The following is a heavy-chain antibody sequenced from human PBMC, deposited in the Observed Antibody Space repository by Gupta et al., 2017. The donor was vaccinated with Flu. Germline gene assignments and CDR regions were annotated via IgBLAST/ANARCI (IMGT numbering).Heavy chain of an antibody. CDR2: IVVGSGNT. D-gene: IGHD1-26*01. V-gene: IGHV1-58*01. CDR3: AADLGGEWELLQLDY. J-gene: IGHJ4*02. Sequence: QARGQRLEWIGWIVVGSGNTNYAQKFQERVTITRDMSTSTAYMELSSLRSEDTAVYYCAADLGGEWELLQLDYWGQGTLVTVSS.